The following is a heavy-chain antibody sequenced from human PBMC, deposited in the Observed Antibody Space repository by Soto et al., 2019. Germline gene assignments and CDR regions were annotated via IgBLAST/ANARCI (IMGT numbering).Heavy chain of an antibody. CDR2: ISAYNGNT. CDR3: ARDRASSGWYLLYYYGMGI. J-gene: IGHJ6*02. V-gene: IGHV1-18*01. Sequence: GASAKACSKECGDTFTSYGISWARQATGQGLEWMGWISAYNGNTNYAQKLQGRVTMTTDTSTSTAYMELRSLRSDDTAVYYCARDRASSGWYLLYYYGMGIWGQGTTVTVSS. D-gene: IGHD6-19*01. CDR1: GDTFTSYG.